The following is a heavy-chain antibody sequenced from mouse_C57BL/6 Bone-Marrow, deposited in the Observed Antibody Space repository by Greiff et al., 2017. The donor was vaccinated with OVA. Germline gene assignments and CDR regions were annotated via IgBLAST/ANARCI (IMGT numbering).Heavy chain of an antibody. V-gene: IGHV14-4*01. D-gene: IGHD1-1*01. J-gene: IGHJ2*01. CDR2: IDPENGDT. CDR3: TSITTVVATTDYFDY. Sequence: VQLQQSGAELERPGASVKLSCTASGFNIKDDYMHWVKQRPEQGLEWIGWIDPENGDTEYASKFQGKATITADTSSNTAYLQLSSLTSEDTAVYYCTSITTVVATTDYFDYWGQGTTLTVSS. CDR1: GFNIKDDY.